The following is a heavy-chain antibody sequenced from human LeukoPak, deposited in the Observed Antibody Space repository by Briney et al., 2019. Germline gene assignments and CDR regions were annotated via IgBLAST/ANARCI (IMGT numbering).Heavy chain of an antibody. Sequence: ASVKVSCKASGYTFSSYYIHWVRQAPGQGLEYMGIINLSGGSTNYAQKFQGRVTMTRDTSTSKVHMELSSLRSEDTAVYYCAREFARTCYFDYWGQGTLVTVSS. V-gene: IGHV1-46*01. CDR1: GYTFSSYY. D-gene: IGHD1-14*01. CDR3: AREFARTCYFDY. CDR2: INLSGGST. J-gene: IGHJ4*02.